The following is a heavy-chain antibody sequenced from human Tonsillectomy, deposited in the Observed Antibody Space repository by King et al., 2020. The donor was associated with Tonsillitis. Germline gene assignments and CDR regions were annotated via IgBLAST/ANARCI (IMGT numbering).Heavy chain of an antibody. D-gene: IGHD2-15*01. J-gene: IGHJ4*02. CDR1: GYTFTSYA. CDR2: INTNTGNP. Sequence: QLVQSGSELKKPGASVKISCKASGYTFTSYAMNWVRQAPGQGLEWMGWINTNTGNPTYAQGFTGRFVFSLDTSVSTAYLQISSLKAEDTVVYYCARDGGGVVVAAAPSSIGYWGQGTLFTVSS. V-gene: IGHV7-4-1*02. CDR3: ARDGGGVVVAAAPSSIGY.